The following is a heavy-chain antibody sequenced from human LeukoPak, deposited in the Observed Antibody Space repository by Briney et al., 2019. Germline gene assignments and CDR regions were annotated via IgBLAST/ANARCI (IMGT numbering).Heavy chain of an antibody. V-gene: IGHV3-30*01. J-gene: IGHJ3*01. D-gene: IGHD3-3*01. CDR2: ISYDGSDK. CDR1: GFTFRSYP. CDR3: ARDGVGTAFDV. Sequence: GGSLRLSCAASGFTFRSYPMHWVRQSPGQGLEWVAVISYDGSDKNYADSVKGRFTISRDNSKNTLYVQMNSLRAEDTAVYYCARDGVGTAFDVWGQGTMVTVSS.